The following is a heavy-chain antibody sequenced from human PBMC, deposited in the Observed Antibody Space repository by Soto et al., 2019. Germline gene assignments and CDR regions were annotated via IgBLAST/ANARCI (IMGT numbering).Heavy chain of an antibody. V-gene: IGHV7-4-1*01. Sequence: ASVKVSCKASRYTFTSYAMNWVRQAPGQGLEWMGWINTNTGNPTYAQGFTGRFVFSLDTSVSTAYLQICSLKAEDTAVYYCARDKGGSYVDYFDYWGQGTLVTVSS. J-gene: IGHJ4*02. CDR2: INTNTGNP. CDR1: RYTFTSYA. CDR3: ARDKGGSYVDYFDY. D-gene: IGHD1-26*01.